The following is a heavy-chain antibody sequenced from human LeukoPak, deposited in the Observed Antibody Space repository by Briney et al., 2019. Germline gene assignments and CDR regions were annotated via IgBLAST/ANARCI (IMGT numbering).Heavy chain of an antibody. V-gene: IGHV3-9*01. J-gene: IGHJ4*02. D-gene: IGHD6-19*01. CDR3: AKGGQWPVLSDYFDY. Sequence: GRSLRLSCAASGFTFDDYAMHWVRQAPGKGLEWVSGISWNSGSIGYADSVKGRFTISRDNAKNSLYLQMNSLRAEDTALYYCAKGGQWPVLSDYFDYWGQGTLVTVSS. CDR1: GFTFDDYA. CDR2: ISWNSGSI.